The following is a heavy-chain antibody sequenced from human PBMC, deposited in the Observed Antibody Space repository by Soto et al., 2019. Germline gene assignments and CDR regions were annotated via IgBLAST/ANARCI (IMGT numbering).Heavy chain of an antibody. CDR3: ARDGGYCSSTSCSEGGMDV. CDR1: GYTFTGYY. J-gene: IGHJ6*02. CDR2: INPNSGGT. V-gene: IGHV1-2*04. Sequence: ASVNVSCKASGYTFTGYYMHWVLQAPGQGLEWMGWINPNSGGTNYAQKFQGWVTMTRDTSISTAYMELSRLRSDDTAVYYCARDGGYCSSTSCSEGGMDVWG. D-gene: IGHD2-2*01.